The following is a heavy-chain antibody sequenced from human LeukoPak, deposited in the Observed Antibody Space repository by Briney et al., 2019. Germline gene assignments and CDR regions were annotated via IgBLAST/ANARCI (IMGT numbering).Heavy chain of an antibody. CDR3: VRGFNSFDI. V-gene: IGHV3-72*01. Sequence: PGGSLRLSCAASGFTFSDYYMDWVRQAPGKGLEWLARSGNKAANFPTIYAAPVRGRFTISRDHSKASLYLQMNSLKSEDTAVYYCVRGFNSFDIWGRGTMVAVSS. CDR1: GFTFSDYY. J-gene: IGHJ3*02. CDR2: SGNKAANFPT.